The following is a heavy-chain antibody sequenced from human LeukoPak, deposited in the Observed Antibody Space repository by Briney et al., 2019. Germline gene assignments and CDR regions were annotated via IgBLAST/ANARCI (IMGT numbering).Heavy chain of an antibody. CDR2: ISGSGGST. J-gene: IGHJ4*02. CDR1: GFTFSSYA. V-gene: IGHV3-23*01. CDR3: APEYYFDY. Sequence: GGSLRLSCAASGFTFSSYAMSWVRQAPGKGLEWVSAISGSGGSTYCADSVKGGFTISRDNSKNTLCLQMTSVKAEDTAVYYCAPEYYFDYWGQGTLVTVSS.